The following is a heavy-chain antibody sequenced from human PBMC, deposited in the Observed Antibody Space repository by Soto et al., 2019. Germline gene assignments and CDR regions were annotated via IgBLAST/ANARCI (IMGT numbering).Heavy chain of an antibody. CDR3: ARERYDYVWGSYRYGYYYYGMDV. V-gene: IGHV1-2*04. J-gene: IGHJ6*02. D-gene: IGHD3-16*02. CDR1: GYTFTGYY. Sequence: ASVKVSCKASGYTFTGYYMHWVRQAPGQGLEWMGWINPNSGGTNYAQKFQGWVTMTRDTSISTAYMELSRLRSDDTAVYYCARERYDYVWGSYRYGYYYYGMDVWGQGTTVTAP. CDR2: INPNSGGT.